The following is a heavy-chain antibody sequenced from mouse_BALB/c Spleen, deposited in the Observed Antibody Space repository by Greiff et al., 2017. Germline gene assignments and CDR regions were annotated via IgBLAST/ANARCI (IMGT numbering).Heavy chain of an antibody. V-gene: IGHV5-12-2*01. CDR2: ISNGGGST. CDR1: GFTFSSYT. D-gene: IGHD2-1*01. J-gene: IGHJ4*01. CDR3: ARRGGNSHYYAMDY. Sequence: EVMLVESGGGLVQPGGSLKLSCAASGFTFSSYTMSWVRQTPEKRLEWVAYISNGGGSTYYPDTVKGRFTISRDNAKNTLYLQMSSLKSEDTAMYYCARRGGNSHYYAMDYWGQGTSVTVSS.